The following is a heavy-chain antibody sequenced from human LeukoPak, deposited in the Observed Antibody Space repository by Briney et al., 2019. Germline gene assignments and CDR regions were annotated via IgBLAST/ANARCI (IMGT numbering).Heavy chain of an antibody. CDR3: ARGRDSRRGYYGSGSYLKKQTKTYYFDY. Sequence: KPSETLSLTCTVSGGSISDYYWSWIRQPPGKGLEWIGEINHSGSTNYNPSLKSRVTISVDTSKNQFSLKLSSVTAADTAVYYCARGRDSRRGYYGSGSYLKKQTKTYYFDYWGQGTLVTVSS. V-gene: IGHV4-34*01. CDR2: INHSGST. CDR1: GGSISDYY. J-gene: IGHJ4*02. D-gene: IGHD3-10*01.